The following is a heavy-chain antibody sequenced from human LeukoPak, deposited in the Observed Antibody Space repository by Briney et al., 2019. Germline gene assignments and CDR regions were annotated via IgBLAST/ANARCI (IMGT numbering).Heavy chain of an antibody. CDR3: ARHYSAATPPDY. Sequence: HGESLKISCKGSGYSFTSYWISWVRQMPGKGLEWMGRIDPSDSFTNYSPSFQGHVTISADKSISTAYLQWSSLKASDTAMYYCARHYSAATPPDYWGQGTLVIVAS. V-gene: IGHV5-10-1*01. CDR1: GYSFTSYW. CDR2: IDPSDSFT. D-gene: IGHD2-15*01. J-gene: IGHJ4*02.